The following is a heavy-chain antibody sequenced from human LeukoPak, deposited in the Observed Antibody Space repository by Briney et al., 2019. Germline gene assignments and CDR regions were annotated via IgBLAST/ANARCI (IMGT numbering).Heavy chain of an antibody. J-gene: IGHJ4*02. Sequence: PGGSLRLSCAASGFTVSSNYMSWVRQAPGKGLEWVSVIYSGGSTNYADSVKGRFTISRDNSKNTLYLQMNSLRAGDTAVYYCARAPRPVRGVIITPYYFDCWGQGTLVTVSS. D-gene: IGHD3-10*01. CDR3: ARAPRPVRGVIITPYYFDC. CDR1: GFTVSSNY. CDR2: IYSGGST. V-gene: IGHV3-53*01.